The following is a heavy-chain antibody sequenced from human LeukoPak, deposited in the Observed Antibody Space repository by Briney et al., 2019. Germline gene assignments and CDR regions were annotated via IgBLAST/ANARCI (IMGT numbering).Heavy chain of an antibody. CDR1: GFTFSRYA. V-gene: IGHV3-23*01. CDR2: ISGSGGST. D-gene: IGHD4-23*01. J-gene: IGHJ4*02. Sequence: GGSLRLSCAASGFTFSRYAMSWVRQAPGKGLEWVSGISGSGGSTYYADSVMGRFTISRDNSKNTLYLQMNSLRAEDTAVYYCARDLDYGGRSNFDHWGQGTLVTVSS. CDR3: ARDLDYGGRSNFDH.